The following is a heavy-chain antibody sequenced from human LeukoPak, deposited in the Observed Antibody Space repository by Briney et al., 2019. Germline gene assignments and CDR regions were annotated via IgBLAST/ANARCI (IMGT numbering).Heavy chain of an antibody. CDR3: AKVAILRYFDWSIDAFDI. V-gene: IGHV3-30*18. D-gene: IGHD3-9*01. Sequence: GGSLRLSCAASGFTFSSYGMHWVRQAPGKGLEWVAVISYDGSNKYYADSVKDRFTISRDNSKNTLYLQMNSLRAEDTAVYYCAKVAILRYFDWSIDAFDIWGQGTMVTVSS. CDR1: GFTFSSYG. CDR2: ISYDGSNK. J-gene: IGHJ3*02.